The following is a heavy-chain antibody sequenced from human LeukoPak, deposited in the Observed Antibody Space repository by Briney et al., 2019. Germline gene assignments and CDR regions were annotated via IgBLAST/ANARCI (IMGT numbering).Heavy chain of an antibody. CDR3: ARAPYYYDSSGYYPFYYYYMDV. D-gene: IGHD3-22*01. J-gene: IGHJ6*03. CDR1: GGTFSSYA. Sequence: SVKVSCKASGGTFSSYAIRWVRQAPGQGLEWMGGIIPIFGTANYAQKFQGRVTITADKSTSTAYMELGSLRSEDTAVYYCARAPYYYDSSGYYPFYYYYMDVWGKGTTVTVSS. CDR2: IIPIFGTA. V-gene: IGHV1-69*06.